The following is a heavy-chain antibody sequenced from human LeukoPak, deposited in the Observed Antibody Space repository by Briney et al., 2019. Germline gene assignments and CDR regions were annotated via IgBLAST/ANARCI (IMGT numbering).Heavy chain of an antibody. CDR2: ISYDGSNK. D-gene: IGHD1-26*01. V-gene: IGHV3-30*04. Sequence: PGGSLRLSCAASGFTFSSYAMHWVRQAPGKGLEWVAVISYDGSNKYYADSVKGRFTIPRDNSKNTLYLQMNSLRAEDTAVYYCAKGGSYFDEYFQHWGQGTLVTVSS. J-gene: IGHJ1*01. CDR3: AKGGSYFDEYFQH. CDR1: GFTFSSYA.